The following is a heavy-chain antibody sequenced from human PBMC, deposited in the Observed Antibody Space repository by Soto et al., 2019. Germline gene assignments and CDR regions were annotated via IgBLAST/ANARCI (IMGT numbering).Heavy chain of an antibody. D-gene: IGHD6-6*01. J-gene: IGHJ6*03. V-gene: IGHV3-48*01. CDR2: ISSSSSTI. CDR1: GFTFSSYS. Sequence: EVQLVESGGGLVQPGGSLRLSCAASGFTFSSYSMNWVRQAPGKGLEWVSYISSSSSTIYYADSVKGRFTISRDNAKNSLYLQMNSRRAEDTAVYYCARDLSIAARPYYSYYMDVWGKGTTVTVSS. CDR3: ARDLSIAARPYYSYYMDV.